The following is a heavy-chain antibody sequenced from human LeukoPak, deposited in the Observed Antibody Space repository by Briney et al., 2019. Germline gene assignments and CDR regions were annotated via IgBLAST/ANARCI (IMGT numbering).Heavy chain of an antibody. CDR1: AFIFSGHW. J-gene: IGHJ4*02. V-gene: IGHV3-7*03. CDR2: IKPDGTTK. CDR3: ARSIPYGTTWYGRSDY. D-gene: IGHD6-13*01. Sequence: PGGSLRLSCEGSAFIFSGHWMNWVRQAPGKGLEWVANIKPDGTTKFYVDSVKGRFTISRDNALNSLYLQMNSLRAEDTAIYYCARSIPYGTTWYGRSDYWGQGTLVTVSS.